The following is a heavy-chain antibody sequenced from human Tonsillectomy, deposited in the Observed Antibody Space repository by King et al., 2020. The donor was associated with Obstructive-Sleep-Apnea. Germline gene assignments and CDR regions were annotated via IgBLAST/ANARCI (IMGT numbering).Heavy chain of an antibody. CDR1: GGSISSYF. V-gene: IGHV4-59*08. CDR2: IYHSGNT. D-gene: IGHD3-3*01. CDR3: AAYDCYSGRNLFDP. J-gene: IGHJ5*02. Sequence: VQLQQSGPGLVKPSETLSLTCTVSGGSISSYFWSWIRQPPGKGLEWIGYIYHSGNTNYNPSLKGRVTMSVDTSKNPVALRLTSVTAADTAVYYCAAYDCYSGRNLFDPWGQGTLVTVSS.